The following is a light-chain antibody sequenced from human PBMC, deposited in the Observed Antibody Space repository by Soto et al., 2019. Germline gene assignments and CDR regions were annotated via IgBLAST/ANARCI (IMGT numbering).Light chain of an antibody. V-gene: IGKV3-15*01. J-gene: IGKJ4*01. Sequence: EIVMTQSPATLSVSPGEGASLSCRASQNVNTNFAWYQQKPGQTPRLLIFDASIRAAGIPARFSGSGSGTEFILTINSLQSDDCAVYYCQQYDDCPLTFGRGTKVEIK. CDR3: QQYDDCPLT. CDR2: DAS. CDR1: QNVNTN.